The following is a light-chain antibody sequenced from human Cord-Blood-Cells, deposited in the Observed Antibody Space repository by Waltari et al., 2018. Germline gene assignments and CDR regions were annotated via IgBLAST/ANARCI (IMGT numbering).Light chain of an antibody. CDR1: SSDVGGYNY. CDR3: SSYAGSNNFV. J-gene: IGLJ1*01. V-gene: IGLV2-8*01. Sequence: QSALTQPPSASGSPGQSVTISCTGTSSDVGGYNYVSWYQQHPGKAPKLMLYEVSKRPSGVPDRFSGSKSGNTASLTVAGLQAEDEADYYCSSYAGSNNFVFRTGTKVTVL. CDR2: EVS.